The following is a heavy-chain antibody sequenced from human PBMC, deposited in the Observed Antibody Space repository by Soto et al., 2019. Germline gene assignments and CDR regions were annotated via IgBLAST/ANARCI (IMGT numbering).Heavy chain of an antibody. J-gene: IGHJ3*02. V-gene: IGHV4-61*08. CDR2: IYYSGST. CDR3: ARALILTGYYIRDAFDI. D-gene: IGHD3-9*01. CDR1: GGSISSGGYY. Sequence: SETLSLTCTVSGGSISSGGYYWSWIRQPPGKGLEWIGYIYYSGSTNYNPSLKSRVTISVDTSKNQFSLKLSSVTAADTAVYYCARALILTGYYIRDAFDIWGQGTMVTVSS.